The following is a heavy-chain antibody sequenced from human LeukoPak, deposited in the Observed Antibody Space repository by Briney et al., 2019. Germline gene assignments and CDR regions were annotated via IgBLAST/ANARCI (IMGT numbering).Heavy chain of an antibody. J-gene: IGHJ4*02. D-gene: IGHD4/OR15-4a*01. V-gene: IGHV3-7*01. Sequence: PGGSLRLSCAASGFVFGNSWMGWVRLAPGKGLEWVANIKEDGSETYYVDSVKGRFTISRDNAKNSLDLQMNSLRDEDTAVYYCARRKEVQTTFDYWGQGTLVTVSS. CDR3: ARRKEVQTTFDY. CDR2: IKEDGSET. CDR1: GFVFGNSW.